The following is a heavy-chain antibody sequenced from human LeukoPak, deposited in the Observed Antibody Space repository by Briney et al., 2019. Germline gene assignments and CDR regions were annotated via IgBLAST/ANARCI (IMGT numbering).Heavy chain of an antibody. D-gene: IGHD3-22*01. V-gene: IGHV4-4*07. Sequence: SETLSFTCTVSGGSISSYYWSWIRQPAGKGLEWIGRIYTSGSTNYKPSLKSRVTMSVDTSKNQFSLKLSSVTAADTAVYYCARAEGDSGGYYDDDAFDIWGQGTMVTVSS. CDR3: ARAEGDSGGYYDDDAFDI. J-gene: IGHJ3*02. CDR1: GGSISSYY. CDR2: IYTSGST.